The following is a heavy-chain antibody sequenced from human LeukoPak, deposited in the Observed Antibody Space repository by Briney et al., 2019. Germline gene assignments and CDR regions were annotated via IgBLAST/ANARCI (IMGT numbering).Heavy chain of an antibody. D-gene: IGHD3-16*01. CDR2: ISRSGDTT. J-gene: IGHJ4*02. CDR1: GFTFSSYA. Sequence: GGSLRLSCAASGFTFSSYAMSWFRPAPGKGLEWVSAISRSGDTTYYADSVKGRFTISRDNSKNMLYLQMNSLRAEDTAVYYCARELLSMITFGGVIFDYWGQGTLVTVSS. CDR3: ARELLSMITFGGVIFDY. V-gene: IGHV3-23*01.